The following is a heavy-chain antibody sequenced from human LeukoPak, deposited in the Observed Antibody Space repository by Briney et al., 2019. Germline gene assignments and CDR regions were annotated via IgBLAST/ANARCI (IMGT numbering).Heavy chain of an antibody. Sequence: SETLSLTCTVSSGSISSSSSTYHWGWIRQTPGKGLEWIGSIYYSGSTYLNPSLKSRVTLSVGTSKNQFSLQLSSVAAADTAVYYCARLLYDYFSGSYYYLDYWGLGTLVTVSS. CDR1: SGSISSSSSTYH. J-gene: IGHJ4*02. D-gene: IGHD3-3*01. V-gene: IGHV4-39*07. CDR2: IYYSGST. CDR3: ARLLYDYFSGSYYYLDY.